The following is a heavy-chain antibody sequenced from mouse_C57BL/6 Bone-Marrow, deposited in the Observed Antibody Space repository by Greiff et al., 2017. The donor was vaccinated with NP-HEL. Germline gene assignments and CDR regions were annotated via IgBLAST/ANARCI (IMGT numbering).Heavy chain of an antibody. Sequence: EVKLQESGAELVRPGASVKLSCTASGFNIKDDYMHWVKQRPEQGLEWIGWIEPENGDTEYASKLQGKATLTADTSSNTAYLQLSSLTSEDTAVYYCTTVGRAMDYWGQGTSVTVSS. J-gene: IGHJ4*01. CDR1: GFNIKDDY. CDR3: TTVGRAMDY. CDR2: IEPENGDT. V-gene: IGHV14-4*01.